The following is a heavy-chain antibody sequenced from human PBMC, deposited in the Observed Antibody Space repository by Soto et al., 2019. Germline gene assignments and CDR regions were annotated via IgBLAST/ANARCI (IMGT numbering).Heavy chain of an antibody. Sequence: EVELLESGGGLVQPGGSLRLSCAASGFTSSNYAMSWVRQSPGKGLEWLSSIRGSGETTYYADSVKGRVTISRDNDKNTLYLQINSLTAGDTAVYYCAKGGTTTNIILGSWGPGTPVTVSA. CDR1: GFTSSNYA. V-gene: IGHV3-23*01. CDR3: AKGGTTTNIILGS. D-gene: IGHD1-1*01. CDR2: IRGSGETT. J-gene: IGHJ4*02.